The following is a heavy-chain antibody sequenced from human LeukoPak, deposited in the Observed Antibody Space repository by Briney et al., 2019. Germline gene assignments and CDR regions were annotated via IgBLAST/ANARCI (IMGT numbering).Heavy chain of an antibody. J-gene: IGHJ4*02. CDR2: ISWNSGSI. Sequence: GGSLRLSCAASGFTFDDYAMHWVRQAPGKGLEWVSGISWNSGSITYADSVKGRFTISRDNAKNSLYLHMNSLRAEDTALYYCAKGITNYGSFDYWGQGTLVTVSS. CDR3: AKGITNYGSFDY. V-gene: IGHV3-9*01. CDR1: GFTFDDYA. D-gene: IGHD3-10*01.